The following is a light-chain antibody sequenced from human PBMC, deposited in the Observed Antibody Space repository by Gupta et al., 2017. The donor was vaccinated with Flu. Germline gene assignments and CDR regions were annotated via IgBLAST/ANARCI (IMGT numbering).Light chain of an antibody. J-gene: IGKJ1*01. CDR1: QSISTY. CDR2: AAS. Sequence: PSSLSASVRDRVTITCRASQSISTYLNWYQQKPGKAPKLLIYAASSLQSGVPSRFSGSGSGTDFTLTLSRLQPEDFATYYCQQSYINPRTFGQGTKVEIK. V-gene: IGKV1-39*01. CDR3: QQSYINPRT.